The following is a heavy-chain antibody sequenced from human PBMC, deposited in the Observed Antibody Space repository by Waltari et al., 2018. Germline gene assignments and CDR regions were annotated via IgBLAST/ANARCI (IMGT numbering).Heavy chain of an antibody. V-gene: IGHV1-69*08. J-gene: IGHJ1*01. CDR2: IIPIVGTA. CDR1: GGTFSSYA. Sequence: QVQLVQSGAEVKKPGSSVKVSCKASGGTFSSYAISWVRQAPGQGLEWMGRIIPIVGTANYAQKFQGRVTITADKSTSTAYMELSSLRSEDTAVYYCARDSEFGAFRWGSGGSWKAYWGQGTLVTVSS. D-gene: IGHD2-15*01. CDR3: ARDSEFGAFRWGSGGSWKAY.